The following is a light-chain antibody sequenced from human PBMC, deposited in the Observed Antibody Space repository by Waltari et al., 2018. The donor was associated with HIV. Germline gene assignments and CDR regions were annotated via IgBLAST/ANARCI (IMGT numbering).Light chain of an antibody. CDR1: TSNIGKNS. V-gene: IGLV1-51*01. CDR3: GTWDGSVSAGV. Sequence: QSVLTQPPSVSAAPGQKVTFSCSGSTSNIGKNSVSWYQQPPEAAPKLTIYDKSKLPSGVHDRCSGSKAATAATLTVTGLQTGDEADYYCGTWDGSVSAGVFGGGTKLTVL. CDR2: DKS. J-gene: IGLJ2*01.